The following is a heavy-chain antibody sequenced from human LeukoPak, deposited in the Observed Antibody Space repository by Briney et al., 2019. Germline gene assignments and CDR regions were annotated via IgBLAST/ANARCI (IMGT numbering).Heavy chain of an antibody. D-gene: IGHD3-22*01. J-gene: IGHJ3*02. CDR2: IYYSGST. Sequence: SETLSLTCTVSGGSISSGGYYWSWIRQHPGKGLEWIGYIYYSGSTNYNPSLKSRVTISVDTSKNQFSLKLSSVTAADTAVYYCARTYYYDSSGYLRGAFDIWGQGTMVTVSS. CDR1: GGSISSGGYY. CDR3: ARTYYYDSSGYLRGAFDI. V-gene: IGHV4-61*08.